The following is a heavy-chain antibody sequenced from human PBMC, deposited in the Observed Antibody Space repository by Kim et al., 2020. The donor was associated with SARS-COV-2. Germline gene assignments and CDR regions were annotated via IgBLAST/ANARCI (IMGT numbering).Heavy chain of an antibody. CDR1: GFTFSSYA. CDR3: ARAYGVLYYYYAMDV. D-gene: IGHD3-10*01. Sequence: GGSLRLSCAASGFTFSSYAMHWVRQAPGKGLEWVSAISTTGDTSSPGSVKDRFTISRENAKNSLYIQRNSLRAGDTAVYYCARAYGVLYYYYAMDVWGQGTTVTVSS. J-gene: IGHJ6*02. V-gene: IGHV3-13*01. CDR2: ISTTGDT.